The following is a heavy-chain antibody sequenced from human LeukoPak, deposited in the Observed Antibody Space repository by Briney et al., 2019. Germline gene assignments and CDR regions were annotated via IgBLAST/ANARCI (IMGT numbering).Heavy chain of an antibody. D-gene: IGHD6-19*01. Sequence: PGGSLRLSCAASGFTFSSYEMNWVRQAPGKGLEWVSYISSSGSTIYYADSVKGRFTISRDNAKNSLYLQMNSLRAEDTAVYYCARDRDSGWYLKDAFDIWGQGTMVTVSS. CDR2: ISSSGSTI. J-gene: IGHJ3*02. CDR1: GFTFSSYE. V-gene: IGHV3-48*03. CDR3: ARDRDSGWYLKDAFDI.